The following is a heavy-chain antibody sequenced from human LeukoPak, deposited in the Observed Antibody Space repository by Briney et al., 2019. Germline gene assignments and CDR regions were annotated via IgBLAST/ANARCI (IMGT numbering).Heavy chain of an antibody. D-gene: IGHD2-21*02. Sequence: GASVKVSCKASGGTFSSYAISWVRQAPGQGLEWMGGIIPIFGTANYAQKCQGGVTITADESTSTAYMELSSLRSEDTAVYYCARISEYCGGDCYYFDYWGQGTLVTVSS. V-gene: IGHV1-69*13. CDR1: GGTFSSYA. J-gene: IGHJ4*02. CDR2: IIPIFGTA. CDR3: ARISEYCGGDCYYFDY.